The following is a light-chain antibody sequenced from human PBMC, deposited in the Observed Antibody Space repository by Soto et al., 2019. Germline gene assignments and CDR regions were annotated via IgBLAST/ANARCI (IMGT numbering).Light chain of an antibody. V-gene: IGKV1-9*01. Sequence: IQLTQSPSSLSASVGDRVTITCRASQGISSYLAWYQQKPGKAPKLLIYAASTLQSGVPSRVSSSGSGTDFTLTISSLQPEDFATYYCQQLNSYPLTFGPGTKVDIK. CDR3: QQLNSYPLT. J-gene: IGKJ3*01. CDR2: AAS. CDR1: QGISSY.